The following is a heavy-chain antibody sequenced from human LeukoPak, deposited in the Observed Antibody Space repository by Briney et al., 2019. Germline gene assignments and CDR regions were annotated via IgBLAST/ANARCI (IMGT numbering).Heavy chain of an antibody. CDR2: MNPNSGNT. CDR1: GYTFTSYD. D-gene: IGHD6-6*01. J-gene: IGHJ3*02. V-gene: IGHV1-8*01. Sequence: ASVKVSCKXSGYTFTSYDINWVRQATGQGLEWMGWMNPNSGNTGYSQKFQGRVTMTRNTSISTAYMELSSLRSEDTAVYYCARGSRGIAARRFDAFDIWGQGTMVTVSS. CDR3: ARGSRGIAARRFDAFDI.